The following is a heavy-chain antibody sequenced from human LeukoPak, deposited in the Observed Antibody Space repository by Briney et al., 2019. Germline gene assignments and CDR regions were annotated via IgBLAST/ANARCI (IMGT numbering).Heavy chain of an antibody. CDR2: IIPIFGTA. CDR1: GGTFSSYA. Sequence: GASVKVSCKASGGTFSSYAISWVRQAPGQGLEWMGGIIPIFGTANYAQKFQGRVTITADESTSTAYMELSSLRSEDTAVYYCAKDGGDCSSISCLYFFDSWGQGTLVTVSS. J-gene: IGHJ4*02. V-gene: IGHV1-69*13. D-gene: IGHD2-2*01. CDR3: AKDGGDCSSISCLYFFDS.